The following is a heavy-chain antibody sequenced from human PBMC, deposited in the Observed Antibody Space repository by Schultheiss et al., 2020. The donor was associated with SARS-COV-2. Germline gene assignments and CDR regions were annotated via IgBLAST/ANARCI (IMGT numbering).Heavy chain of an antibody. J-gene: IGHJ4*02. D-gene: IGHD2-2*01. CDR1: GFTFSSYA. Sequence: GESLKISCAASGFTFSSYAMSWVRQAPGKGLEWVSAISGSGGSTYYADSVKGRFTISRDNSKNTLYLQMNSLRAEDTAVYYCAKEGYIVVVPAAPDYWGQGTLVTVCS. CDR2: ISGSGGST. V-gene: IGHV3-23*01. CDR3: AKEGYIVVVPAAPDY.